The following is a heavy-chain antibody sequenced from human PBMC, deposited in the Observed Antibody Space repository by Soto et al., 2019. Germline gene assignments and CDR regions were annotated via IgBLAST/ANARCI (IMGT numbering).Heavy chain of an antibody. CDR3: ARDLGYCTNGVCYGPLY. V-gene: IGHV3-30-3*01. D-gene: IGHD2-8*01. CDR2: ISYDGSNK. CDR1: EFTFSSYA. Sequence: GESLKISCGASEFTFSSYAMHCVRQAPGKGLEWVAVISYDGSNKYYADSVKGRFTISRDNSKNTLYLQMNSLRAEDTAVYYCARDLGYCTNGVCYGPLYWGQGTLVTVSS. J-gene: IGHJ4*02.